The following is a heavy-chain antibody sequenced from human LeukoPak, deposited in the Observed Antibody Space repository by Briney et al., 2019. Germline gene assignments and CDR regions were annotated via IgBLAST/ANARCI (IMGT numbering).Heavy chain of an antibody. D-gene: IGHD6-19*01. CDR2: ISPNSGGT. CDR1: GGTFSSYA. V-gene: IGHV1-2*02. J-gene: IGHJ4*02. CDR3: ARDAIAVAGLGGY. Sequence: ASVKVSCKASGGTFSSYAISWVRQAPGQGLEWMGWISPNSGGTNYAQKFEDRVTMTRDTSISTAYMELSSLTFDDTAVYFCARDAIAVAGLGGYWGQGTLVTVSP.